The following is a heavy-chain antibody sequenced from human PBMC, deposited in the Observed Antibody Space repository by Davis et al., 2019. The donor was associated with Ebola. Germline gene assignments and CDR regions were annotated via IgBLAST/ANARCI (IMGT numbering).Heavy chain of an antibody. D-gene: IGHD2-21*01. Sequence: PSETLSLTCTVSDASISGHYWNWFRQPPGKGLEWIGFISGSGRTSYNPSLKSRVTISADTSKNQFSLNLSSVTAADTAMYFCSRFGEGAYWGQGTLVTVSS. CDR3: SRFGEGAY. CDR2: ISGSGRT. CDR1: DASISGHY. V-gene: IGHV4-59*11. J-gene: IGHJ4*02.